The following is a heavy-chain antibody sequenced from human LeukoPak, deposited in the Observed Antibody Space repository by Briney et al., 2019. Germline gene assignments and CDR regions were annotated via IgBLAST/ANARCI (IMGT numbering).Heavy chain of an antibody. CDR2: INPNSGGT. CDR1: GYTFTSYG. CDR3: ARSDYVWGSYRYPLSFDY. V-gene: IGHV1-2*02. J-gene: IGHJ4*02. Sequence: ASVKVSCKASGYTFTSYGISWVRQAPGQGLEWMGWINPNSGGTNYAQKFQGRVTMTRDTSISTAYMELSRLRSDDTAVYYCARSDYVWGSYRYPLSFDYWGQGTLVTVSS. D-gene: IGHD3-16*02.